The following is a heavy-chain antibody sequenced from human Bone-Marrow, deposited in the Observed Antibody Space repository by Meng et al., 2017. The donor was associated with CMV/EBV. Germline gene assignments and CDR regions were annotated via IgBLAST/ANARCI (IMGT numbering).Heavy chain of an antibody. CDR3: ARGAGVVPAAKRGGGFDY. CDR1: GGSFSGYY. CDR2: INHSGST. V-gene: IGHV4-34*01. D-gene: IGHD2-2*01. Sequence: SETLSLTCAVYGGSFSGYYWSWIRQPPGKGLEWIGEINHSGSTNYNPSLKSRVTISVDTSKNHFSRKLSSVTAADTAVYYCARGAGVVPAAKRGGGFDYWGQGTLVTVSS. J-gene: IGHJ4*02.